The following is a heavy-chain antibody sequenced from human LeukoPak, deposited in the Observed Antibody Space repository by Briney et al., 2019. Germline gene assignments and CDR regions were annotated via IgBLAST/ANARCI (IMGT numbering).Heavy chain of an antibody. V-gene: IGHV3-7*01. CDR3: VGSDYFHY. J-gene: IGHJ4*02. CDR1: GFTFSDFW. CDR2: IKEDGTEK. Sequence: EGSLRLSCAGSGFTFSDFWMTWVRQTPGKGLEWVANIKEDGTEKNLVDSVKGRFTISRDNTKNLLFLEMNNLRGDDTAVYYCVGSDYFHYWGQGALVTVSS.